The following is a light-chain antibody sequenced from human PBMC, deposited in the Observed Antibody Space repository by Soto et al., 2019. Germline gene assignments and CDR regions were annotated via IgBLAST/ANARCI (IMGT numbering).Light chain of an antibody. CDR3: QQYNNWPGT. CDR1: QSVSSN. CDR2: GAS. Sequence: EIVMTQPPATLSVSPGERATLSCRASQSVSSNLAWYQQKPGQAPRLLIYGASTRATGIPARFSGSGSGTEFTLTISSQQSEDFAVYYCQQYNNWPGTFGQGTKVDIK. V-gene: IGKV3-15*01. J-gene: IGKJ1*01.